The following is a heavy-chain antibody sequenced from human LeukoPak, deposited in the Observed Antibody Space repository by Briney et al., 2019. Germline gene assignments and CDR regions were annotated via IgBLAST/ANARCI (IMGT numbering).Heavy chain of an antibody. D-gene: IGHD3-9*01. CDR1: GGSISSYY. CDR2: IYYSGST. CDR3: ARSYYDILTGYSRFDY. Sequence: SETLSLTCTVSGGSISSYYWSWIRQPPGKGLEWIGYIYYSGSTNYNPSLKSRVTISVDTSKNQFSLKLSSVTAADTAVYYCARSYYDILTGYSRFDYWGQGTLVTVSS. V-gene: IGHV4-59*01. J-gene: IGHJ4*02.